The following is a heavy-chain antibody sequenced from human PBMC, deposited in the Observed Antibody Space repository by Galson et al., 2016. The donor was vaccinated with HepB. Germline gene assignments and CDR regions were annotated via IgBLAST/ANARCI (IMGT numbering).Heavy chain of an antibody. Sequence: TLSLTCTVSGGSISSGASYWSWIRQHPGKGLEWIGYIYHSRSTYYNPSLKSRVSISVDTSKNQFSLKLSSVTAADTAVYFCARDRSSGSGSFGYWGQGTLVTVSS. D-gene: IGHD3-10*01. CDR1: GGSISSGASY. V-gene: IGHV4-31*03. CDR2: IYHSRST. J-gene: IGHJ4*02. CDR3: ARDRSSGSGSFGY.